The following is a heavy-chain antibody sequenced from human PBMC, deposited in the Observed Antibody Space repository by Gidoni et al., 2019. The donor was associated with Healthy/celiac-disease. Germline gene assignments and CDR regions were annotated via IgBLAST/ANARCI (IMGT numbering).Heavy chain of an antibody. V-gene: IGHV4-34*01. J-gene: IGHJ4*02. CDR3: ARGIPIVVVPAAIRPRGYYFDY. Sequence: QVQLQQWGAGLLKPSETLSLTCAVSGVSFSGYYWISILQPPGKGLEWIGEINHSGSTKYNPSLKSRVTISVDTSKNQFSLRLSSVTAADTAVYYCARGIPIVVVPAAIRPRGYYFDYWGQGTLVTVSS. D-gene: IGHD2-2*01. CDR2: INHSGST. CDR1: GVSFSGYY.